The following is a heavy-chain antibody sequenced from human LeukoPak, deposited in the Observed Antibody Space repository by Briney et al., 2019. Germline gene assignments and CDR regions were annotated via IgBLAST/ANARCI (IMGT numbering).Heavy chain of an antibody. CDR3: ARAPKYGWGSYLLY. CDR1: GGSISSSSYY. CDR2: IYYSGNT. D-gene: IGHD3-10*01. Sequence: TSETLSLTCTVSGGSISSSSYYWGWIRQPPGKGLEWIGSIYYSGNTYYNPSLKSRVTLSVDTSKTQFSLNLSSVTAADTGVYYCARAPKYGWGSYLLYWGQGIQVTVSS. J-gene: IGHJ4*02. V-gene: IGHV4-39*01.